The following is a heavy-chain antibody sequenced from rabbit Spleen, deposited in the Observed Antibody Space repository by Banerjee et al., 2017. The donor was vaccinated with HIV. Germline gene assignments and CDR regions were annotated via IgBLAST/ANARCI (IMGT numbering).Heavy chain of an antibody. CDR2: INAVTGKA. Sequence: QEHLEESGGDLVKPGASLTLTCTASGFSFSNKAVMCWVRQAPGKGLEWIACINAVTGKAVYASWAKGRFTFSKTSSTTVTLRMTSLTVADTATYFCARDTGTSFSSYGMDLWGPGTLVTVS. V-gene: IGHV1S45*01. CDR3: ARDTGTSFSSYGMDL. D-gene: IGHD7-1*01. CDR1: GFSFSNKAV. J-gene: IGHJ6*01.